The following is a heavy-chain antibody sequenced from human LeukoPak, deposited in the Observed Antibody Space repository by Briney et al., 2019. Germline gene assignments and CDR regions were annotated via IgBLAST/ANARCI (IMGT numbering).Heavy chain of an antibody. Sequence: GGSLRLSCAASGFTVSSNYMRWVRQAPGKGLEWVSVIYNGGSSYYADSVKGRFTLSRDNSKNTLYLQMNSLRAEDTAVYYCARGGRSSGGYLYNFDYWGQGTLVTVSS. D-gene: IGHD1-26*01. CDR1: GFTVSSNY. V-gene: IGHV3-53*01. CDR3: ARGGRSSGGYLYNFDY. J-gene: IGHJ4*02. CDR2: IYNGGSS.